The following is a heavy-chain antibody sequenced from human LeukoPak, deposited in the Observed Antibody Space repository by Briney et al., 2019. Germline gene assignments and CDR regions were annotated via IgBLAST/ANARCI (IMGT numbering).Heavy chain of an antibody. V-gene: IGHV1-46*01. D-gene: IGHD2-21*02. Sequence: ASVKVSCKASGYTFTSYYMHWVRHAPGQGLEWMGIINPSGGSTSYAQKFQGRVTMTRDTSTSTVYMELSSLRSEDTAVYYCARSKWGRFPCGGDCYSDYWGQGTLVTVSS. CDR3: ARSKWGRFPCGGDCYSDY. J-gene: IGHJ4*02. CDR2: INPSGGST. CDR1: GYTFTSYY.